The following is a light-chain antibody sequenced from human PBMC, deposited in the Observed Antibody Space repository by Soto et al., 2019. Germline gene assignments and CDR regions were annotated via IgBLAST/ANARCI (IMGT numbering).Light chain of an antibody. CDR3: QQYYSTPRT. J-gene: IGKJ1*01. Sequence: DIVMTQSPDSLAVSLGESATINCKSSQSVLYSSNNKNYLAWYQQKPGQPPKLLIYWASTRESGVPDRFSGSGSWTDFTLTISSLQAEDVAVYYCQQYYSTPRTVGQGTKVEVK. CDR2: WAS. CDR1: QSVLYSSNNKNY. V-gene: IGKV4-1*01.